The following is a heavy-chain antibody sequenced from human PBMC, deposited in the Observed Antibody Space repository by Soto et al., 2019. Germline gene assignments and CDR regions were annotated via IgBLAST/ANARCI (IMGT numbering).Heavy chain of an antibody. J-gene: IGHJ4*02. Sequence: PSETLSLTCTVSGGSITSSIYYWGWIRQPPGKGLEWIGSIYYSGSTYYNPSLKSRITINPDTSKNQFSLQLNSVTPEDTALYYCASSDRSGFGFDYWGQGTLVTVSS. CDR2: IYYSGST. D-gene: IGHD3-22*01. CDR3: ASSDRSGFGFDY. CDR1: GGSITSSIYY. V-gene: IGHV4-39*01.